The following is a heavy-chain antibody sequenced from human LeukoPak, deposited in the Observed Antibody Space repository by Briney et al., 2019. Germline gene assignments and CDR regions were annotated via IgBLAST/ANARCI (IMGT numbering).Heavy chain of an antibody. Sequence: SVKVSCKASGGTFSSYAISWVRQAPGQGLEWMGGIIPIFGTANYAQKFQGRVTITVDESTSTAYMELSSLRSEDTAVYYCAGGHDYDILTGAGLAPYWGQGTLVTVSS. CDR2: IIPIFGTA. CDR1: GGTFSSYA. CDR3: AGGHDYDILTGAGLAPY. V-gene: IGHV1-69*01. D-gene: IGHD3-9*01. J-gene: IGHJ4*02.